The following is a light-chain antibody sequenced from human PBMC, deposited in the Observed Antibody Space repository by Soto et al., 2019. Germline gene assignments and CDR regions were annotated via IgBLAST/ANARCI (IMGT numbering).Light chain of an antibody. CDR2: WAS. CDR1: QTVLYSSNNKNY. V-gene: IGKV4-1*01. CDR3: QQYYTTPPT. Sequence: DIVMTQSPDSLTVSLGERATINCKFSQTVLYSSNNKNYLAWYQHKPGQPPKLLIYWASTREFGVPDRFSGSGSATDFTLNISSLQAEDVAVYYCQQYYTTPPTFGQGTKVEIK. J-gene: IGKJ1*01.